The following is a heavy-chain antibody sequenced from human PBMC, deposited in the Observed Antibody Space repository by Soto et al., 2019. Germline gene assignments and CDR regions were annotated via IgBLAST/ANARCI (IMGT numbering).Heavy chain of an antibody. V-gene: IGHV1-69*13. CDR3: ARGTREGMAVASDY. CDR2: IIPIFGTA. D-gene: IGHD6-19*01. J-gene: IGHJ4*02. CDR1: GGTFSSYA. Sequence: SVKVSCKASGGTFSSYAISWVRQAPGQGLEWMGGIIPIFGTANYAQKFQGRVTITADESTSTAYMELSSLRSEDTAVYYCARGTREGMAVASDYWGQGTLVTVSS.